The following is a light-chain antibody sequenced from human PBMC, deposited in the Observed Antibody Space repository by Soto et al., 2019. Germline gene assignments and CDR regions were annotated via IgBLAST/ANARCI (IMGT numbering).Light chain of an antibody. J-gene: IGKJ2*01. CDR1: HSVNSNS. CDR3: HQYGLAPRHP. Sequence: VLTQSPGTLSLSPGESAILSCRASHSVNSNSLAWYQQKPGQAPRLLIYGASSRATGVLNSFSGSGSGTDFTLIIISLEPEDFAVYYCHQYGLAPRHPFGQGTKLEIK. CDR2: GAS. V-gene: IGKV3-20*01.